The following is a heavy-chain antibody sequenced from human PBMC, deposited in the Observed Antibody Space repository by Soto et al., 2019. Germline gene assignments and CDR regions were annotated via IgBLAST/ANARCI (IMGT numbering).Heavy chain of an antibody. Sequence: GASVKVSCKASGYTFTSYVISWVRQAPGQRLEWMGWINAGNGNTKYSQKFQGRVTITRDTSASTAYMELSSLRSEDTAVYYCARSPGYSYGDYWGQGTLVTVSS. CDR3: ARSPGYSYGDY. J-gene: IGHJ4*02. D-gene: IGHD5-18*01. V-gene: IGHV1-3*01. CDR1: GYTFTSYV. CDR2: INAGNGNT.